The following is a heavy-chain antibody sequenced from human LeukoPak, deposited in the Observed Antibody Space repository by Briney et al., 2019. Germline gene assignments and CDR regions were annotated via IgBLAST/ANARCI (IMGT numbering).Heavy chain of an antibody. J-gene: IGHJ4*02. Sequence: GGSLRLSCAASGFTFSSYAMSWVRQAPREGLEWVSAISGSGGSTYYADSVKGRFTISRDNSKNALYLQVNSLRADDAALYYCAKSHYYGSGSIDYWGQGTLVTVSS. CDR3: AKSHYYGSGSIDY. CDR2: ISGSGGST. V-gene: IGHV3-23*01. CDR1: GFTFSSYA. D-gene: IGHD3-10*01.